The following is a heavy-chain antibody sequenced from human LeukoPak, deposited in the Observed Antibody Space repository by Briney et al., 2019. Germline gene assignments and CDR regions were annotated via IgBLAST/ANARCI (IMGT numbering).Heavy chain of an antibody. V-gene: IGHV1-18*01. J-gene: IGHJ4*02. CDR2: TSPYSGKT. CDR1: GYTFTSYG. Sequence: ASVKVSCKASGYTFTSYGISWVRQAPGQGLEWMGWTSPYSGKTNYAQKLQDRVTVTTDTSTTTVSMELRSLRSDDTAVYYCARTLADYGGISYYSDYWGQGTQVTVSS. CDR3: ARTLADYGGISYYSDY. D-gene: IGHD4-23*01.